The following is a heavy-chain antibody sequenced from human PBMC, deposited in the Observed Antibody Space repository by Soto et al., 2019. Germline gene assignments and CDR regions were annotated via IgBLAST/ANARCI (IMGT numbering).Heavy chain of an antibody. CDR1: GGTFSSYA. V-gene: IGHV1-69*01. CDR2: IIPIFGTA. J-gene: IGHJ5*02. Sequence: QVQLVQSGAEVKKPGSSVKVSCKASGGTFSSYAISWVRQSPGHGLEWMGGIIPIFGTANYAQKVQGRVTITADESTSTAYMELSSLRSEDTAVYYCASQLERCRNWFDPWGQGTLVTVSS. CDR3: ASQLERCRNWFDP. D-gene: IGHD1-1*01.